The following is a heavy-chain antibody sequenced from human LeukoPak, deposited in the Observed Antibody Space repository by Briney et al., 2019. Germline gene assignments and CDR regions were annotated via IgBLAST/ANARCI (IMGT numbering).Heavy chain of an antibody. CDR2: IYYSGTT. CDR1: GGSLSSPNYY. Sequence: SETLSLTCIVSGGSLSSPNYYWGWIRQPPRKGLEWIGSIYYSGTTYYNPSLKSRLTISVDTSKNRFSLKLTSVTAADTAVYYCARHDYYGSLNWFDPWGQGTLITVSS. V-gene: IGHV4-39*01. J-gene: IGHJ5*02. CDR3: ARHDYYGSLNWFDP. D-gene: IGHD3-10*01.